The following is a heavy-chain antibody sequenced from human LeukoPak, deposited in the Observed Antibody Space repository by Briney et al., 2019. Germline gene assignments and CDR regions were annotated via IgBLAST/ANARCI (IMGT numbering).Heavy chain of an antibody. D-gene: IGHD4-23*01. V-gene: IGHV3-21*04. Sequence: PGGSLRLSCAASGFTFSTYNMNWVRQAPGKGLEWVSSISSGSTSKYYVDSVEGRFTISRDNAKNSLYLQMNSLRAEDTALYYCAKGYGGSRYYFDYWGQGTLVTVSS. CDR2: ISSGSTSK. CDR3: AKGYGGSRYYFDY. J-gene: IGHJ4*02. CDR1: GFTFSTYN.